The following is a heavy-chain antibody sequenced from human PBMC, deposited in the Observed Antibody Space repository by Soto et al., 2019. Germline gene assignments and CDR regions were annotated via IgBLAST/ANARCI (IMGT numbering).Heavy chain of an antibody. CDR3: AKDMRGGPGMDV. CDR2: ISWDGGST. V-gene: IGHV3-43*01. J-gene: IGHJ6*02. CDR1: EFPFSSYA. D-gene: IGHD2-15*01. Sequence: GGSLRLSCVASEFPFSSYAMHWVSLISWDGGSTYYADSVKGRFTISRDNSKNSLYLQMNSLRTEDTALYYCAKDMRGGPGMDVWGQGTTVTVYS.